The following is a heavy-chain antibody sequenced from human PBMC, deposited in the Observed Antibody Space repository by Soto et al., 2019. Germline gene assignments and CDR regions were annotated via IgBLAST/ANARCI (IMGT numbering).Heavy chain of an antibody. D-gene: IGHD2-2*02. CDR2: IKEDGSEI. V-gene: IGHV3-7*01. J-gene: IGHJ6*02. CDR3: AREYTAWPLAYGLDV. CDR1: GFNVMSYW. Sequence: PGGSLRLSCGVSGFNVMSYWMSWVRQAPGKGLEWVASIKEDGSEIYYLQSVRGRFTISRDNAKNSVSLQMNSLRAEDTAVYYCAREYTAWPLAYGLDVWGQGTTVTVSS.